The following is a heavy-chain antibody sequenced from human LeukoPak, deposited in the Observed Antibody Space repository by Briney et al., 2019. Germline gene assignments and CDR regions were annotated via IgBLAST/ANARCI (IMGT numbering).Heavy chain of an antibody. J-gene: IGHJ4*02. CDR3: ARDPWDY. D-gene: IGHD1-26*01. CDR2: ISSSSSAI. Sequence: GGSLSLLCAASGFIFSRYTMHWVRQAPAKGLEWVLYISSSSSAIYYADSAKGRFTISRDNAKNSLYLQMNSLRDEDTAVYYCARDPWDYWGQGTLVTVSS. V-gene: IGHV3-48*02. CDR1: GFIFSRYT.